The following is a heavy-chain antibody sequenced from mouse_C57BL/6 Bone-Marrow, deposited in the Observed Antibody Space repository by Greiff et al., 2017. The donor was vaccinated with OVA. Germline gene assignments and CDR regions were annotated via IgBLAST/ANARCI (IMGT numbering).Heavy chain of an antibody. CDR1: GYTFTSYW. V-gene: IGHV1-55*01. D-gene: IGHD1-1*01. J-gene: IGHJ3*01. Sequence: VQLQQPGAELVKPGASVKMSCKASGYTFTSYWITWVKQRPGQGLAWIGDIYPGSGSTNYNEKFKSKATLTVDTSSSTAYMQLSSLTSEDSAVYYCAREYYGSSQFAYRGQGTLVTVSA. CDR2: IYPGSGST. CDR3: AREYYGSSQFAY.